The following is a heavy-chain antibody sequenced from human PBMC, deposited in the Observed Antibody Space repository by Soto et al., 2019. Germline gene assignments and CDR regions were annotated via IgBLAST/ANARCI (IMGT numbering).Heavy chain of an antibody. CDR1: GGSISSGGYY. Sequence: QVQLQESGPGLVKPSQTLSLTCTVSGGSISSGGYYWSWIRQHPGKGLEWIGYIYYSGSTYYNPSLKSRVNISVDTSKNQFSLKLSSVTAEETAVYYCAREGIAAASRSIDYWGQGTLVTVAA. CDR2: IYYSGST. V-gene: IGHV4-31*03. D-gene: IGHD6-13*01. J-gene: IGHJ4*02. CDR3: AREGIAAASRSIDY.